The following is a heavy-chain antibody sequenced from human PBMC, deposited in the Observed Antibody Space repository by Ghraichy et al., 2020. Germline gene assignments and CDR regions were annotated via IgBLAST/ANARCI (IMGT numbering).Heavy chain of an antibody. V-gene: IGHV3-23*01. J-gene: IGHJ4*02. Sequence: GGSLRLSCAASGFTFSSYAMSWVRQAPGKGLEWVSAISGSGGSTYYADSVKGRFTISRDNSKNTLYLQMNSLRAEDTAVYYCAKPRYCSSTSCAALGYWGQGTLVTVSS. CDR2: ISGSGGST. CDR1: GFTFSSYA. D-gene: IGHD2-2*01. CDR3: AKPRYCSSTSCAALGY.